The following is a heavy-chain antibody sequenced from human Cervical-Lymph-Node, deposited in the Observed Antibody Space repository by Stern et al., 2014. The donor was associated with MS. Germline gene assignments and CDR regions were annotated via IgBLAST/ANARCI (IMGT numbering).Heavy chain of an antibody. Sequence: QMQLVQSGSEFKSPGASVKVSCKASGYTFTLYAMNLVRQAPGQGLEWMGLIKANTGNATYAQGFSGRFVFSLDTSVSTAYLHIHSLKAEDTAVYFCARSLPGGYRINWFDPWGQGTLVTVSS. CDR3: ARSLPGGYRINWFDP. J-gene: IGHJ5*02. CDR1: GYTFTLYA. CDR2: IKANTGNA. V-gene: IGHV7-4-1*01. D-gene: IGHD3-22*01.